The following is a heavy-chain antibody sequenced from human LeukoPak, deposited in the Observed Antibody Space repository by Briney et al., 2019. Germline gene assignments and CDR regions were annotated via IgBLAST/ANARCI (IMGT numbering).Heavy chain of an antibody. CDR2: ISFDGRKQ. CDR1: GFTFSSYG. V-gene: IGHV3-30*03. J-gene: IGHJ4*02. Sequence: GGSLRLSCPASGFTFSSYGFHWVRQAPGKGLEWVTVISFDGRKQYYTDSVKGRFTVSRDDSKSTLYLQMNSLRTEDTAMYYCLTAVAGIPLWGPGTLVTVSS. D-gene: IGHD6-19*01. CDR3: LTAVAGIPL.